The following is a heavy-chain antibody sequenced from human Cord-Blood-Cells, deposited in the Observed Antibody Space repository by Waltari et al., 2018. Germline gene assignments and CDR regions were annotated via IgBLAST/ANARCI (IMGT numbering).Heavy chain of an antibody. Sequence: QVQLVQSGAEVKKPGASVKVSCTASGYTLTSYEINWVRQATGQGLEWVGLENPNGGDADNGKKFQGRVSMTRNTSISTAYLKLSSLRSEDTSVYYCARRWSQWFPFYYWGQGTLVTVSS. CDR2: ENPNGGDA. J-gene: IGHJ4*02. D-gene: IGHD3-22*01. CDR3: ARRWSQWFPFYY. V-gene: IGHV1-8*01. CDR1: GYTLTSYE.